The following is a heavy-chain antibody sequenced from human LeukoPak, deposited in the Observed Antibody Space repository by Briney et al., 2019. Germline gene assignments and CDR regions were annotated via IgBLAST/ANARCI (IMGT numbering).Heavy chain of an antibody. CDR1: GFTFNNYA. Sequence: GGSLRISCAASGFTFNNYAMSWVRQAPGRGLEWVSEISGGGGSTYYADSVKGRFTISRDNSKNTLYLQMNSLGVEDTAVYYCAKDQPRAYDSGYRLGDYWGQGALVTVSS. V-gene: IGHV3-23*01. D-gene: IGHD3-16*01. CDR2: ISGGGGST. J-gene: IGHJ4*02. CDR3: AKDQPRAYDSGYRLGDY.